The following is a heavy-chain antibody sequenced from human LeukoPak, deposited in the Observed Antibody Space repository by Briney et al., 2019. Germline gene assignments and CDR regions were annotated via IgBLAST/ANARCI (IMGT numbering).Heavy chain of an antibody. CDR1: GGSISSGVYY. J-gene: IGHJ3*02. D-gene: IGHD3-10*01. CDR3: ARDPWFGKDI. CDR2: IYYSGST. V-gene: IGHV4-31*03. Sequence: SQTLSLTCTVSGGSISSGVYYWSWIRQHPGKGLEWIGYIYYSGSTYYNPSLKSRVTISVDTSKNQFSLKLSSVTAADTAVYYCARDPWFGKDIWGQGTMVTVSS.